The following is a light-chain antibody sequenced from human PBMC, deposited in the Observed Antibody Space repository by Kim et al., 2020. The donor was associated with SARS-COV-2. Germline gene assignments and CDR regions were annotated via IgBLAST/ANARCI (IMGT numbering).Light chain of an antibody. CDR3: QSYEV. J-gene: IGLJ2*01. Sequence: SESPGKTVTISCTRTSGSIARKPVQWYKQRPGSVPTTVIYEDALRPSGIPDRFSGSIDTSSNSASLTISGLTTEDEAVYFCQSYEVFGGGTQLTVL. CDR2: EDA. V-gene: IGLV6-57*03. CDR1: SGSIARKP.